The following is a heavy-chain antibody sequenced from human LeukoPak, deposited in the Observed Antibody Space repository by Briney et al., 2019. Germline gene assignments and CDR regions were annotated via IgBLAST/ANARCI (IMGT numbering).Heavy chain of an antibody. V-gene: IGHV3-13*01. D-gene: IGHD6-19*01. Sequence: PGGSLRLSCAASGLTFIDYDMPWVRHVIGKGLEWVSAIGIRGDTHYSGSVKGRFTISRENAESSLYLQMNSLRAEDTAVYYCARGGIQVSGIDEFDYWGQGTLVTVSS. CDR1: GLTFIDYD. J-gene: IGHJ4*02. CDR2: IGIRGDT. CDR3: ARGGIQVSGIDEFDY.